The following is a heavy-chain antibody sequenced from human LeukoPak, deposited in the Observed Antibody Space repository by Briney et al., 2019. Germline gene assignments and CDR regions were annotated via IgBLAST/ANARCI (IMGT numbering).Heavy chain of an antibody. CDR1: GGSISSTNNY. J-gene: IGHJ6*03. D-gene: IGHD6-25*01. CDR3: ARDRGQYYMDV. V-gene: IGHV4-39*07. CDR2: IYYSGTT. Sequence: SETLSLTCTVSGGSISSTNNYWVYIRQPPGKGLEWIGSIYYSGTTYYNPSLKSRVTISVDTPKNQFSLKLSSVTAADTAVYYCARDRGQYYMDVWGEGTTVTVSS.